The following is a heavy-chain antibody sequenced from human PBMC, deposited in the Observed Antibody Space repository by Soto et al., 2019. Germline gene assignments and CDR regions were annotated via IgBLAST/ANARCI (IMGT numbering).Heavy chain of an antibody. V-gene: IGHV3-33*01. CDR3: ATASCVAGSCVDFDF. J-gene: IGHJ4*02. D-gene: IGHD1-26*01. CDR2: IWQDGSNT. CDR1: GFTLSNYG. Sequence: QVQLVESGGGVVQPGGSLRLSCAASGFTLSNYGMHWVRQAPGKGLEWVAVIWQDGSNTYYADSVRVRFIMSRDSSQNTLYLEMNSLRAEDTAVYHCATASCVAGSCVDFDFWGQGTLVTVST.